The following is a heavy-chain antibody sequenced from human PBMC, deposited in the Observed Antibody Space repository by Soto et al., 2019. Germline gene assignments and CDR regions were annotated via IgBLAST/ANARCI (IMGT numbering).Heavy chain of an antibody. CDR1: GFTFSHAW. CDR2: IKSKIDGGTS. V-gene: IGHV3-15*07. J-gene: IGHJ6*02. Sequence: EVQLVESGGGLVKPGGSLRLSCGASGFTFSHAWMNWVRQAPGKGLEWVGRIKSKIDGGTSDYAAPVKGRFSRSRDDSKDTLFLQMNSLKTEDTAVYFCATIVHCSNGVCSYYYCGMDVWGLGTTVTVSS. CDR3: ATIVHCSNGVCSYYYCGMDV. D-gene: IGHD2-8*01.